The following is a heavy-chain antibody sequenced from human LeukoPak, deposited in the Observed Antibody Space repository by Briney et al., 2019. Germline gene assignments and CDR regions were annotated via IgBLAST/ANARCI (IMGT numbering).Heavy chain of an antibody. CDR1: GSRFTTYW. CDR3: AASIGTAAGTLDY. V-gene: IGHV5-51*01. J-gene: IGHJ4*02. D-gene: IGHD6-13*01. CDR2: NYPGDSDT. Sequence: GASLKISCMASGSRFTTYWIGWGRRLPGKGLEWMGINYPGDSDTRYSPALQGQVTISADKSISTAYLQWSSLKASDTAKYYCAASIGTAAGTLDYWGQGTLVTVSS.